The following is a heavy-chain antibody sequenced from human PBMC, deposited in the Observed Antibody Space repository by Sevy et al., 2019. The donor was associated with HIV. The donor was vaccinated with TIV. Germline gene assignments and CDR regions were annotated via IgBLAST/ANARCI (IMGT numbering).Heavy chain of an antibody. CDR3: ARDRGGQLRLGELYFDY. J-gene: IGHJ4*02. V-gene: IGHV4-59*01. D-gene: IGHD3-16*01. Sequence: SETLSLTCSVSGGSISSYYWSWIRQPPGKGLEWIGYIYYSGSTNYNPSLKSRVTISVDTSKNQFSLKLSSVTAADTAVYYCARDRGGQLRLGELYFDYWGQGTLVTVSS. CDR1: GGSISSYY. CDR2: IYYSGST.